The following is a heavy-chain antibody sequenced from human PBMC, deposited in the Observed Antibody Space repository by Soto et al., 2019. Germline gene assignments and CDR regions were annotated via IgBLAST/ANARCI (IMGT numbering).Heavy chain of an antibody. CDR3: AKDRGHLAVAAIKGGGDLDK. CDR2: ISYNGNNQ. CDR1: GFALSSYG. D-gene: IGHD6-19*01. J-gene: IGHJ3*01. V-gene: IGHV3-30*18. Sequence: LVESGGGVVQPGASQRLSCEASGFALSSYGMHWVRQAPGKGLEWVAVISYNGNNQYYADSVRGRFTISRDNSKSTLYLQMSSLRAEDTAVYFCAKDRGHLAVAAIKGGGDLDKWGQGTNVTVSS.